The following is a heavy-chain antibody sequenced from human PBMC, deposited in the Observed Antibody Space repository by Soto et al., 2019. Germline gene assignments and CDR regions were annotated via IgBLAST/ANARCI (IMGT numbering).Heavy chain of an antibody. D-gene: IGHD1-1*01. Sequence: PSETLSLTCTDSGASISGYYGSWIRKSAGKGLEWIGRIYATGTTAYNPFINSRVMMSVDTSKKQFSLKLRSLTAGDTAVYYYVREGTKTLRDEFDPWGQG. CDR1: GASISGYY. CDR2: IYATGTT. J-gene: IGHJ5*02. CDR3: VREGTKTLRDEFDP. V-gene: IGHV4-4*07.